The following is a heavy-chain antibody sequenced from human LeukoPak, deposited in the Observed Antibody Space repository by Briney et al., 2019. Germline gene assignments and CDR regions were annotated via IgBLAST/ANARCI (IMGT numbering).Heavy chain of an antibody. Sequence: GGTLRLSCAASGFTFSSYGMSWVRQAPGKGLEWVSAISGSGGSTYYADSVKGRFTISRDNAKNSLYLQMNSLRAEDTAVYYCVRGGSGTYMDVWGKGTTVTVSS. J-gene: IGHJ6*03. CDR3: VRGGSGTYMDV. CDR1: GFTFSSYG. D-gene: IGHD3-10*01. CDR2: ISGSGGST. V-gene: IGHV3-23*01.